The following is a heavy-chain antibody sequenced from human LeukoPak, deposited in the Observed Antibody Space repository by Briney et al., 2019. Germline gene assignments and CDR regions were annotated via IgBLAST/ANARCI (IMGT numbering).Heavy chain of an antibody. V-gene: IGHV5-51*01. Sequence: GESLKISCKGSGYSFTSYWIGWVRQMPGKGLEWMGIIYPGDSDTRYSPSFQGQVTISADKSISTAYLKWSSLKASDTAMYYCARSYDSSGYSLDYWGQGTLVTVSS. J-gene: IGHJ4*02. CDR2: IYPGDSDT. D-gene: IGHD3-22*01. CDR3: ARSYDSSGYSLDY. CDR1: GYSFTSYW.